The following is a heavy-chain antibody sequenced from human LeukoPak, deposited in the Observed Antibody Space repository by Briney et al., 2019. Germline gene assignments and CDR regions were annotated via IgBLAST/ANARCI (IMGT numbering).Heavy chain of an antibody. CDR1: GGSISSPY. CDR2: IYYSGST. CDR3: ARWGGYSYGFTRGFDI. Sequence: SETLSLTCTVSGGSISSPYCSWIRQPPGKGLEWIGHIYYSGSTNYNPSLNSRVTISVDTSKTQFSLRLSSVTAADTAVYYCARWGGYSYGFTRGFDIWGQGTMVTVSS. J-gene: IGHJ3*02. D-gene: IGHD5-18*01. V-gene: IGHV4-59*11.